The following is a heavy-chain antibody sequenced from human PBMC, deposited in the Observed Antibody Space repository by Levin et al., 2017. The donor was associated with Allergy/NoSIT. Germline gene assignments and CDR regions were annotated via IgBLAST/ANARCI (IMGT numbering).Heavy chain of an antibody. CDR1: DDSISSSSYY. CDR3: ARAVVVITPDAFDI. V-gene: IGHV4-39*01. Sequence: TSETLSLTCTVSDDSISSSSYYWGWIRQPPGKGLEWIGSIYYSGSTYYNPSLKSRVTISVDTSKNQFSLKVSSVTAADTAVYYCARAVVVITPDAFDIWGQGTMVTVSS. CDR2: IYYSGST. D-gene: IGHD3-22*01. J-gene: IGHJ3*02.